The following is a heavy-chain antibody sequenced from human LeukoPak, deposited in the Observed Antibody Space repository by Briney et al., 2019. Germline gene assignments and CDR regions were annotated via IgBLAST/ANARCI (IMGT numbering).Heavy chain of an antibody. Sequence: GGSLRLSCAASGFTFSSSAMSWVRQAPGKGLEWVSSISGSGSGGSTYYADSVKGRFTISRDNSKNTLYLQMNSLRAEDTALYYCAKLWGYCSGGSCYIRREFDYWGQGTLVTVSS. CDR1: GFTFSSSA. V-gene: IGHV3-23*01. J-gene: IGHJ4*02. D-gene: IGHD2-15*01. CDR2: ISGSGSGGST. CDR3: AKLWGYCSGGSCYIRREFDY.